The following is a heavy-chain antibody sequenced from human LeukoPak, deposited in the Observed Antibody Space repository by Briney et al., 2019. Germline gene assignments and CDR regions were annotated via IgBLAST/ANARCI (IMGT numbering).Heavy chain of an antibody. V-gene: IGHV3-21*01. Sequence: GGSLRLSCAASGFTFSSYSMNWVRQAPGKGLEWVSSISSSSSYIYYADSVKGRFTISRDNAKNSLYLQMNSLRAEGTAVYYCARAYNGYDLNYYYGMDVWGQGTTVTVSS. CDR1: GFTFSSYS. CDR2: ISSSSSYI. CDR3: ARAYNGYDLNYYYGMDV. D-gene: IGHD1-20*01. J-gene: IGHJ6*02.